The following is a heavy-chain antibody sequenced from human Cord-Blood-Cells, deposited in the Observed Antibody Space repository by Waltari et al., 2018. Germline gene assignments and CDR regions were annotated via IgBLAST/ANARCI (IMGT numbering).Heavy chain of an antibody. Sequence: VQLVKSGAEVKKPGASVKVSCKDSGYTFTSYDINWVRQATGQGLEWMGWMNPNSGNTGYAQKFQGRVTITMNTSISTAYMELSSLRSEDTAVYYCARNRRGYCTNGVCYWFDPWGQGTLVTVSS. CDR3: ARNRRGYCTNGVCYWFDP. V-gene: IGHV1-8*03. CDR1: GYTFTSYD. D-gene: IGHD2-8*01. J-gene: IGHJ5*02. CDR2: MNPNSGNT.